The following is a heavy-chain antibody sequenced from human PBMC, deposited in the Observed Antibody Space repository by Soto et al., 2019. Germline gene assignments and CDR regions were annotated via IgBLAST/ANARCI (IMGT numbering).Heavy chain of an antibody. D-gene: IGHD3-16*01. Sequence: PGGSLRLSCAASGFSFSTYGMHWVRQAPGKGLEWVAVTWYDETNKYYADSVKGRFIISRDNSKNTLYLQMNSLRAEDTAVYYCARGAANHYYYIDVSGEGTTVTVSS. CDR1: GFSFSTYG. CDR3: ARGAANHYYYIDV. V-gene: IGHV3-33*01. J-gene: IGHJ6*03. CDR2: TWYDETNK.